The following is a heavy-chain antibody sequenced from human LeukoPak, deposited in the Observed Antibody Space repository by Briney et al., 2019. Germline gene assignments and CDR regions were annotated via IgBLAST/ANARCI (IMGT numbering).Heavy chain of an antibody. CDR1: GFTFSSYW. J-gene: IGHJ6*04. CDR2: INSDGSSR. CDR3: AELGITMIGGV. D-gene: IGHD3-10*02. Sequence: GGSLRLSCAASGFTFSSYWMHWVRQVPGKGLVWVSRINSDGSSRSYVDSVMGRFTISRDNAKNTLYLQMNSLRAEDTAVYYCAELGITMIGGVWGKGTTVTISS. V-gene: IGHV3-74*01.